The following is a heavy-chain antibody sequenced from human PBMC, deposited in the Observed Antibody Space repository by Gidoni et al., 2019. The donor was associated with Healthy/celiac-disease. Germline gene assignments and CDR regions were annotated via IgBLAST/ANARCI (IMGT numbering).Heavy chain of an antibody. CDR3: ARGQADSSSGWYSDYYYYGMDV. V-gene: IGHV1-46*03. CDR2: INPSGGST. D-gene: IGHD6-19*01. J-gene: IGHJ6*02. Sequence: QVQLVQSGAEVKKPGASVKVSCKASGYTFTSYYMHWVRQAPGQGLEWMGIINPSGGSTSYAQKFQGRVTMTRDTSTSTVYMELSSLRSEDTAVYYCARGQADSSSGWYSDYYYYGMDVWGQGTTVTVSS. CDR1: GYTFTSYY.